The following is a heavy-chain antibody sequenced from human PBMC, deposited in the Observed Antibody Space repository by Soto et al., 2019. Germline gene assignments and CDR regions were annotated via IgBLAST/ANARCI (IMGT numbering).Heavy chain of an antibody. D-gene: IGHD6-19*01. CDR3: ARGIRDSSGWDFDY. V-gene: IGHV1-69*06. CDR2: IIPMFGTP. J-gene: IGHJ4*02. Sequence: QVQLVQSGAEVRKPGSSVKVSCKASGGTFSTDAISWVRQAPGQGLEWMGGIIPMFGTPNYAQKFQGKVTIAADKSTGTVYMELSSLRSEDTAVYFCARGIRDSSGWDFDYWGQGTLVTVSS. CDR1: GGTFSTDA.